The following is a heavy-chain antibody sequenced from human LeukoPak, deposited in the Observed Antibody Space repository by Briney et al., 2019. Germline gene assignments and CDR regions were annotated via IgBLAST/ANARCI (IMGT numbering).Heavy chain of an antibody. CDR3: AREVIPSRGYSAYDSGYYYYYGMDV. CDR1: GYTFTSYY. CDR2: INPSGGST. D-gene: IGHD5-12*01. J-gene: IGHJ6*02. Sequence: ASVKVSCKASGYTFTSYYMHWVRQAPGQGLEWMGIINPSGGSTSYAQKFQGRVTMTRDTSTSTVYMELSSLRSEDTAVYYCAREVIPSRGYSAYDSGYYYYYGMDVWGQGTTVTVSS. V-gene: IGHV1-46*01.